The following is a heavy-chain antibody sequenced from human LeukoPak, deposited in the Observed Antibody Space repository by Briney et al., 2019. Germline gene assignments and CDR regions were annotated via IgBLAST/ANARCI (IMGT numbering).Heavy chain of an antibody. J-gene: IGHJ5*02. CDR2: IYYSGST. V-gene: IGHV4-31*03. D-gene: IGHD2-2*03. Sequence: SETLSLTCTVSGGSISSGGYYWSWIRQHPGKGLEWIGYIYYSGSTYYSPSLKSRVTISVDTSKNQFSLKLSSVTAADTAVYYCARGGFGYCSSTSCEWNWFDPWGQGTLVTVSS. CDR1: GGSISSGGYY. CDR3: ARGGFGYCSSTSCEWNWFDP.